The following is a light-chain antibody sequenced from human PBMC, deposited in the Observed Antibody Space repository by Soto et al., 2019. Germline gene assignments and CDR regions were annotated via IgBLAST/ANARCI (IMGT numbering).Light chain of an antibody. CDR3: QKYNSAPRT. V-gene: IGKV1-27*01. CDR1: QGINSF. CDR2: AAS. Sequence: DIQMTQSPSSLSASIGDRVTITCRASQGINSFLAWYQQKPGKVPKLLIYAASTLQSWVPSRFRGSGSGTDFTLTISSLQPEDAATYYCQKYNSAPRTFGQGTKVEIK. J-gene: IGKJ1*01.